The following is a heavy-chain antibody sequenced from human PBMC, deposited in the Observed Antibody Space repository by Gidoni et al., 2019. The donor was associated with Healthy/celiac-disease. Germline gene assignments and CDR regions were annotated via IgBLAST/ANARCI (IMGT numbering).Heavy chain of an antibody. Sequence: EVQLVESGGGLVKPGGSLRLSCAASGFTFSNAWMSWVRQAPGKGLELVGRSKSKTDGGTTDYAAPVKGRFTISRDDSKNTLYLQMNSLKTEDTAVYYCTTEGWYFDYWGQGTLVTVSS. D-gene: IGHD6-19*01. CDR2: SKSKTDGGTT. CDR1: GFTFSNAW. V-gene: IGHV3-15*01. J-gene: IGHJ4*02. CDR3: TTEGWYFDY.